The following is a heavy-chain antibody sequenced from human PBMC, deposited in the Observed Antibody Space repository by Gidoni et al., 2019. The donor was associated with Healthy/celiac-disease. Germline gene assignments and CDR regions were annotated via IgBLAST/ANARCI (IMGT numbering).Heavy chain of an antibody. V-gene: IGHV4-59*01. CDR2: IYYSGST. J-gene: IGHJ6*02. CDR3: ARVPLSGSYWSYYGMDV. D-gene: IGHD1-26*01. CDR1: GCSIRSYY. Sequence: QVQLQASGPGLVKPSETLSLTCTVSGCSIRSYYWSWIRQPPGKGLEWIGYIYYSGSTNYNPSLKSRVTISVDTSKNQFSLKLSSVTAADTAVYYCARVPLSGSYWSYYGMDVWGQGTTVTVSS.